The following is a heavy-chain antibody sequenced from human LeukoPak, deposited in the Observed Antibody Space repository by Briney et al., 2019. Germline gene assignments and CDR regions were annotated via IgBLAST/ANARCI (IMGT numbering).Heavy chain of an antibody. J-gene: IGHJ4*02. CDR2: IIPILGIA. Sequence: ASVRVSCKASGGTFSSYTISWVRQAPGQGLEWMGRIIPILGIANYAQKFQGRVTITADKSTSTAYMELSSLRSEDTAVYYCARVPGVYDSSGYCSDYWGQGTLVTVSS. CDR1: GGTFSSYT. V-gene: IGHV1-69*02. D-gene: IGHD3-22*01. CDR3: ARVPGVYDSSGYCSDY.